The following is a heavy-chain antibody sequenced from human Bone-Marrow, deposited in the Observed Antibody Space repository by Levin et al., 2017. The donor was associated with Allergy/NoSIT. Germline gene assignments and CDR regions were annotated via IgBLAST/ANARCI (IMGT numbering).Heavy chain of an antibody. CDR2: INSDGSAM. Sequence: QAGGSLRLSCAASGFTLSSYWMMHWVRQAPGKGLVWVSRINSDGSAMNYADSVKGRFTISRDNAENTVHLQMNSLRADDTAVYYCARDAGTNRHDWYFDLWGRGTLVTVSS. D-gene: IGHD6-13*01. CDR3: ARDAGTNRHDWYFDL. V-gene: IGHV3-74*01. J-gene: IGHJ2*01. CDR1: GFTLSSYW.